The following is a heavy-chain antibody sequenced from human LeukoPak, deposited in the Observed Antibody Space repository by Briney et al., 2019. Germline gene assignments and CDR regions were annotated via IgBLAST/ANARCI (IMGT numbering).Heavy chain of an antibody. D-gene: IGHD3-22*01. V-gene: IGHV3-21*01. J-gene: IGHJ3*02. CDR1: GFTFSSYS. CDR3: ARAGVNYDSSGYFPDDAFDI. CDR2: ISSSSNYI. Sequence: GSLRLSCAASGFTFSSYSMKWVRQAPGKGLEWVSSISSSSNYIYYADSVKGRFIISRDNAKNSLYLQMHSLRAEDTSVYYCARAGVNYDSSGYFPDDAFDIWGQGTMVTVSS.